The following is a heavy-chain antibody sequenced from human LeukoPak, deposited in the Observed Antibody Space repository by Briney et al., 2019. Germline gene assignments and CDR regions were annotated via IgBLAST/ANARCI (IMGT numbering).Heavy chain of an antibody. CDR2: IIPIFGTA. Sequence: GASVKVSCKASGGTFSSYAISWVRQAPGQGLEWMGGIIPIFGTANYAQKFQGRVTITADESTSTAYMELSSLRSEDTAVYYCARGVLIYSNYDNWFDPWAREPWSPSPQ. V-gene: IGHV1-69*13. CDR1: GGTFSSYA. D-gene: IGHD4-11*01. J-gene: IGHJ5*02. CDR3: ARGVLIYSNYDNWFDP.